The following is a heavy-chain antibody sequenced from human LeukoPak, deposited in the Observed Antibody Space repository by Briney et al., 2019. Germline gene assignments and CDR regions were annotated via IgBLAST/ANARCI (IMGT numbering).Heavy chain of an antibody. CDR3: ARVRLSVWDIDY. D-gene: IGHD1-26*01. CDR2: INHSGST. CDR1: GGSFSGYY. J-gene: IGHJ4*02. Sequence: KPSETLSLTCAVYGGSFSGYYWSWIRQPPPKGRAWIGEINHSGSTNYNPSLKSRVTISVDTSKSQFSLKLSSVTAADTAVYYCARVRLSVWDIDYWGQGTLVTVSS. V-gene: IGHV4-34*01.